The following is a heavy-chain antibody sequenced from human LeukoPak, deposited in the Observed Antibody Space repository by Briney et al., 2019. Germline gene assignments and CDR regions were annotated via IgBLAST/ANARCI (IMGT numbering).Heavy chain of an antibody. Sequence: ASVKVSCKASGYTFTTYGISWVRQAPGQGLEWTGWISAYNGNTKYAQNLQGRVTMTTDTSTSIVYMELRSLRSDDTAVYYCARDLGTPGNYGMDVWGQGTTVTVSS. J-gene: IGHJ6*02. CDR1: GYTFTTYG. V-gene: IGHV1-18*01. CDR3: ARDLGTPGNYGMDV. CDR2: ISAYNGNT. D-gene: IGHD3-10*01.